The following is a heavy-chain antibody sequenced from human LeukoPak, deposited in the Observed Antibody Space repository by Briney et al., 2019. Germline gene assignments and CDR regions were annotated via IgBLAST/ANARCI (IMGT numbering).Heavy chain of an antibody. CDR3: ARLAMPNLRNYYYYYYGMDV. J-gene: IGHJ6*02. CDR2: IYPGDSDT. D-gene: IGHD2-2*01. V-gene: IGHV5-51*01. CDR1: GYSFTSYW. Sequence: GESLKISCKGSGYSFTSYWIGWVRQMPGKGLEWMGIIYPGDSDTRYSPSFQGQVTISADKSISTAYLQWSSLKASDTAMYYCARLAMPNLRNYYYYYYGMDVWGQGTTVTVSS.